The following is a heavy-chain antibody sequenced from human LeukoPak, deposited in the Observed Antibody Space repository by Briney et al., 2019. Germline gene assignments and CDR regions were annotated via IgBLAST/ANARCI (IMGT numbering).Heavy chain of an antibody. Sequence: VASVKVSCKASGYTFTSYDINWVRQATGQGLEWMGWMNPNSGNTGYAQKFQGRVTMTRNTSISTAYMELSSLRSEDTAVYYCARGPPLSGGGYDHAVDNWFDPWGQGTLVTVSS. D-gene: IGHD5-12*01. V-gene: IGHV1-8*01. CDR3: ARGPPLSGGGYDHAVDNWFDP. J-gene: IGHJ5*02. CDR2: MNPNSGNT. CDR1: GYTFTSYD.